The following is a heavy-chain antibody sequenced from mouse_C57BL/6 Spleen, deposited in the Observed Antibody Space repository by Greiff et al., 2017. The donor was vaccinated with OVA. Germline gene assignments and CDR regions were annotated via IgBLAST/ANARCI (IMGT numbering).Heavy chain of an antibody. J-gene: IGHJ4*01. V-gene: IGHV5-4*01. CDR1: GFTFSSYA. D-gene: IGHD1-1*01. CDR3: AREDYGRYAMDY. CDR2: ISDGGSYT. Sequence: EVKLVESGGGLVKPGGSLKLSCAASGFTFSSYAMSWVRQTPEKRLEWVATISDGGSYTYYPDNVKGRFTISRDNAKNNLYLQMSHLKSEDTAMYYCAREDYGRYAMDYWGQGTSVTVSS.